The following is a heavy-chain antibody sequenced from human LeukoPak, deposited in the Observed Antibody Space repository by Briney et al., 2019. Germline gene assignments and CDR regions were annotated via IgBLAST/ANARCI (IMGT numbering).Heavy chain of an antibody. CDR1: GYSFTSYW. D-gene: IGHD2-15*01. Sequence: GESLKISCKGSGYSFTSYWIGWVRQMPGKGLELMGIIYPGDSDTRYSPSFQGQVTISADKSISTAYLQWSSLKASDTAMYYCARRGSYCSGGSCYIWFDPWGQGTLVTVSS. CDR2: IYPGDSDT. V-gene: IGHV5-51*01. CDR3: ARRGSYCSGGSCYIWFDP. J-gene: IGHJ5*02.